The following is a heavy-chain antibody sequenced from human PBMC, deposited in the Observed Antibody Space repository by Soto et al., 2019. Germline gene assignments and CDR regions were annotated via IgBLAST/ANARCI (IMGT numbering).Heavy chain of an antibody. CDR1: GFTFSSYA. Sequence: GGSLRLSCAASGFTFSSYAMSWVRQAPGKGLEWVSAISGSGGSTYYADSVKGRFTISRDNSKNTLYLQMNSLRAEDTAVYYCASLRGHYDFWSGSLRNYYMDVWGKGTTVTVSS. V-gene: IGHV3-23*01. D-gene: IGHD3-3*01. J-gene: IGHJ6*03. CDR3: ASLRGHYDFWSGSLRNYYMDV. CDR2: ISGSGGST.